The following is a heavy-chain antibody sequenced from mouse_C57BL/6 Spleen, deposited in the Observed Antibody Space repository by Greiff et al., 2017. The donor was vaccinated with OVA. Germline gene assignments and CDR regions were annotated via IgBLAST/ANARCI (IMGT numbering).Heavy chain of an antibody. CDR2: TDPNSGGT. CDR1: GYTFTSYW. V-gene: IGHV1-72*01. J-gene: IGHJ1*03. CDR3: ARSSITTVVATSYWYFDV. D-gene: IGHD1-1*01. Sequence: VQLQQPGAELVKPGASVKLSCKASGYTFTSYWMHWVKQRPGRGLEWIGRTDPNSGGTKYNEKFKSKATLTVDKPSSTAYMQLSSLTSEDSAVYYCARSSITTVVATSYWYFDVWGTGTTVTVSS.